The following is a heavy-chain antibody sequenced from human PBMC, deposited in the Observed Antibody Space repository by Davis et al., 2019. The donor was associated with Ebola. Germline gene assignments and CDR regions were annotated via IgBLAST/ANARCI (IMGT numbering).Heavy chain of an antibody. D-gene: IGHD3-16*01. J-gene: IGHJ4*02. CDR1: GFTFSNYP. V-gene: IGHV3-23*01. Sequence: GESLKISCTASGFTFSNYPMSWVRQPPGKGLEWVSSISVPGGSTYYADSVRGRFTVSRDNSKNTLYLQINSPRVEDTAIYYCAKEQVGVGVFGDFDYWGQGTLVTVSS. CDR2: ISVPGGST. CDR3: AKEQVGVGVFGDFDY.